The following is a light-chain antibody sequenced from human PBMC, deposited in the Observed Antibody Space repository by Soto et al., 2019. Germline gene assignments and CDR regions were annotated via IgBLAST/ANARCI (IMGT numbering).Light chain of an antibody. CDR2: GTS. Sequence: EIVLTQSPGTLSLSPGERATLSCRASQSVGSSALAWYQQQPGQAHRLLIYGTSSRATGIPDRFTGSGSGTYFSLTSSLLDPDDVAVYYCQRYGTSPTFGGGTKVEIK. CDR3: QRYGTSPT. V-gene: IGKV3-20*01. CDR1: QSVGSSA. J-gene: IGKJ4*02.